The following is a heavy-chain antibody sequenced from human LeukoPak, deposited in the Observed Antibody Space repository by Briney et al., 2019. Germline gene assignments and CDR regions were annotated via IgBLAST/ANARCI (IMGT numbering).Heavy chain of an antibody. Sequence: GGSLRLSCVASGFAFSSYWMSWVRLAPGKGLEWVANIKQDGGEKFYVDSVKGRFTISRDNAKNSLYLQMNSLRAEDTAVYYCARGVATVATVIYFDYWGQGTLVTVSS. V-gene: IGHV3-7*01. D-gene: IGHD4-17*01. CDR1: GFAFSSYW. CDR2: IKQDGGEK. J-gene: IGHJ4*02. CDR3: ARGVATVATVIYFDY.